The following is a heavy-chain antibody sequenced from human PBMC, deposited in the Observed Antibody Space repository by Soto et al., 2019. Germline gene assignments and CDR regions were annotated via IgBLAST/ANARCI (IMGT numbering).Heavy chain of an antibody. V-gene: IGHV3-64*02. Sequence: LRLSCAASGFTFSSYAMHWVRQAPGKGLEYVSAISSNGGSTYYADSVKGRFTISRDNSKNTLYLQMGSLRAEDMAVYYCARGAADDSDAFDIWGQGTMVTVSS. CDR2: ISSNGGST. J-gene: IGHJ3*02. CDR1: GFTFSSYA. D-gene: IGHD3-22*01. CDR3: ARGAADDSDAFDI.